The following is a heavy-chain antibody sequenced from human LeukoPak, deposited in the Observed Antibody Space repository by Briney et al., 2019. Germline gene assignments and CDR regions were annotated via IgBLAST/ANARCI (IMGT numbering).Heavy chain of an antibody. J-gene: IGHJ6*02. D-gene: IGHD3-9*01. Sequence: ASVKVSCKASGYTFTSYGISWVRQAPGQGLEWMGWISAYNGNTNYAQKLQGRVTMTTDTSTSTAYMELRSLRSDDTAVYYCARVHGDILTYGMDVWGQGTTVTVSS. V-gene: IGHV1-18*01. CDR2: ISAYNGNT. CDR3: ARVHGDILTYGMDV. CDR1: GYTFTSYG.